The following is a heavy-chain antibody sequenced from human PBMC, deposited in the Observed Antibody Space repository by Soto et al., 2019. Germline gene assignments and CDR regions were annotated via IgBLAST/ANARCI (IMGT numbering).Heavy chain of an antibody. CDR3: ASCSSGYFYYYYYGMDV. J-gene: IGHJ6*02. D-gene: IGHD3-22*01. V-gene: IGHV3-53*01. Sequence: GGSLRRSCAASGGSGSSKYMSWVRQAPGKGLEWVSVIYSGGSTYYADSLKCRFTISRVNSKNTLYLQMNILRAEDTAVYYFASCSSGYFYYYYYGMDVCGQGTTVTVSS. CDR1: GGSGSSKY. CDR2: IYSGGST.